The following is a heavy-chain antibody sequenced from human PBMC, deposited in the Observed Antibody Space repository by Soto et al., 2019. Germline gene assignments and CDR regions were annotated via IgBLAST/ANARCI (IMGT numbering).Heavy chain of an antibody. V-gene: IGHV4-34*01. CDR3: TKVSSGWFDP. D-gene: IGHD2-8*01. CDR1: GGSFSGYY. Sequence: SETLSLTCAVYGGSFSGYYWSWIRQPPGKGLEWIGEINHSGSTNYNPSLKSRVTISVDTSGNQFSLRLNSVTAADTAVYYCTKVSSGWFDPWGQGTLVTVSS. CDR2: INHSGST. J-gene: IGHJ5*02.